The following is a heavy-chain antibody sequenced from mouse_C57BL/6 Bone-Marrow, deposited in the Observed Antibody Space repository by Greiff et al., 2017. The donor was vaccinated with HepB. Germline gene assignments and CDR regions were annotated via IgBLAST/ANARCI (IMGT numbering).Heavy chain of an antibody. V-gene: IGHV5-4*01. CDR2: ISDGGSYT. CDR1: GFTFRSYA. CDR3: ARDDGYY. Sequence: EVKLVESGGGLVKPGGSLKLSCAASGFTFRSYAMSWVRQTPAKRLAWVATISDGGSYTYYPDNVKGRFTISRDHAKNNLYLQMSHLKSEDTAMYYCARDDGYYWGQGTLVTVSA. D-gene: IGHD2-3*01. J-gene: IGHJ3*01.